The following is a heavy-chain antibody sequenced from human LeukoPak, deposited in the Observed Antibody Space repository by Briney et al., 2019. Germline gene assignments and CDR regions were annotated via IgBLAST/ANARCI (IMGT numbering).Heavy chain of an antibody. D-gene: IGHD3-10*01. CDR1: GFTFSSYG. V-gene: IGHV3-30*18. Sequence: PGRSLRLSCAASGFTFSSYGMHWVRQAPGKGLEWVAVISYDGSNKYYADPVKGRFTISRDNSKNTLYLQMNSLRAEDTAVYYCAKGMVRGPYYYYGMDVWGKGTTVTVSS. J-gene: IGHJ6*04. CDR2: ISYDGSNK. CDR3: AKGMVRGPYYYYGMDV.